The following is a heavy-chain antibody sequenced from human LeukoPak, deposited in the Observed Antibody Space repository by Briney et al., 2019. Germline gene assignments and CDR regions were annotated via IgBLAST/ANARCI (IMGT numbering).Heavy chain of an antibody. J-gene: IGHJ5*02. Sequence: PSETLSLTCTVSGDSISSTSYYWGWIRQSPGKGLEWIGNIYYSGSTYYNPSLESRVSVSVDTSKNQFSLKLNSVTAADTAVYYCARHHYLGLGNYRKNCFDPWGHGTLVTVSS. CDR3: ARHHYLGLGNYRKNCFDP. CDR2: IYYSGST. CDR1: GDSISSTSYY. D-gene: IGHD3-10*01. V-gene: IGHV4-39*01.